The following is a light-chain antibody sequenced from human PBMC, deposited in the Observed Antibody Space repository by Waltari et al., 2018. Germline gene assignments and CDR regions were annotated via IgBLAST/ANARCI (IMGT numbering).Light chain of an antibody. CDR2: WAS. J-gene: IGKJ1*01. CDR1: QSVLYSSNNKNY. CDR3: QQYLSTPPT. Sequence: DIVMTQSPDYLAVSLGERATINCKSSQSVLYSSNNKNYLAWYQQKPGQPPKLLIYWASTRESGVPDRFSGSGSGTDFTLTISSLQAEDVAVYYCQQYLSTPPTFGQGTKVEIK. V-gene: IGKV4-1*01.